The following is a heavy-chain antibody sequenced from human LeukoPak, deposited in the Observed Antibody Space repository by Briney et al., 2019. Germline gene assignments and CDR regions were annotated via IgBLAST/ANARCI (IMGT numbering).Heavy chain of an antibody. J-gene: IGHJ3*02. D-gene: IGHD3-10*01. CDR1: GFTVGSNY. CDR2: IYSGGST. V-gene: IGHV3-66*01. CDR3: ARARITMVRGPVPDAFDI. Sequence: GGSLRLSCAASGFTVGSNYMSWVRQAPGKGLEWVSVIYSGGSTYYADSVKGRFTISRDNSKNTLYLQMNSLRAEDTAVYYCARARITMVRGPVPDAFDIWGQGTMVTVSS.